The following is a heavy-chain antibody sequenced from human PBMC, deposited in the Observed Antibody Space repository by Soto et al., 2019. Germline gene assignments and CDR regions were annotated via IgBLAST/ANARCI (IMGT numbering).Heavy chain of an antibody. J-gene: IGHJ4*02. D-gene: IGHD5-12*01. CDR2: INHIGIT. CDR1: GGSFNGFY. V-gene: IGHV4-34*06. Sequence: QVQVQQWGAGLVKPSETLSLTCAVDGGSFNGFYWSWIRQPPGKGLEWISEINHIGITHYNPSVKSRVSISVDMSENKLSLKLDSVTAADTAVYYCTRGYAENWHTPHYWGQGTLVTVSS. CDR3: TRGYAENWHTPHY.